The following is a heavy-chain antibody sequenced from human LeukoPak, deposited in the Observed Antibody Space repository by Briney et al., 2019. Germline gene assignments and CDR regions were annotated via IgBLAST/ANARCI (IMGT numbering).Heavy chain of an antibody. V-gene: IGHV4-59*01. J-gene: IGHJ4*02. Sequence: SETLSLTCTVSGGSISSYYWSWIRQPPGKGLEWIGYIYYSGSTNYNPSLKSRVTISVDTSKNQFSLKPSSVTAADTAVYYCARGGEDYDYVWGSYRQPYYFDYWGQGTLVTVSS. CDR1: GGSISSYY. D-gene: IGHD3-16*02. CDR3: ARGGEDYDYVWGSYRQPYYFDY. CDR2: IYYSGST.